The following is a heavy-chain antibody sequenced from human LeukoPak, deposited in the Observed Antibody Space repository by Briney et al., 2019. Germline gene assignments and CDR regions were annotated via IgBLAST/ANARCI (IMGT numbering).Heavy chain of an antibody. J-gene: IGHJ6*02. Sequence: VASAKVSCKASGGTFSSYAISWVRQAPGQGLEWMGGIIPIFGTANYAQKFQGRVTITADESTSTAYMELSSLRSEDTAVYYCARGSRGGYSYGYSHYYYYYGMDVWGQGTTVTVSS. CDR2: IIPIFGTA. V-gene: IGHV1-69*01. D-gene: IGHD5-18*01. CDR1: GGTFSSYA. CDR3: ARGSRGGYSYGYSHYYYYYGMDV.